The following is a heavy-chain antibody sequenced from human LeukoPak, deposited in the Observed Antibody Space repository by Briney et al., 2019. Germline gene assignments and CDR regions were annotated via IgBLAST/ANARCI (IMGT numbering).Heavy chain of an antibody. CDR3: ARSSGWDAEYSQD. J-gene: IGHJ1*01. Sequence: SSETLSLTCNVSGASVSSYYWSWIRQPPGKGLEWIGYVYFSGSTNYNPSLKSRLTISKDTSKNQFSLRLTSVTTADTAIHYCARSSGWDAEYSQDWGQGTLVTVSS. CDR2: VYFSGST. V-gene: IGHV4-59*02. D-gene: IGHD6-19*01. CDR1: GASVSSYY.